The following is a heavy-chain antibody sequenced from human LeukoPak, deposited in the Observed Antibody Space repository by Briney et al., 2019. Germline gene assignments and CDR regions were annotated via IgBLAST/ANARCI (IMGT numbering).Heavy chain of an antibody. CDR2: IYYSGST. Sequence: SETLSLTCTVSGGSISSYYWSWIRQPPGKGLEWIGYIYYSGSTNYNPSLKSRVTISVDTSKNQFFLKLSSVTAADTAVYYCASISAAAGTYFDYWGQGTLVTVSS. CDR1: GGSISSYY. CDR3: ASISAAAGTYFDY. V-gene: IGHV4-59*12. D-gene: IGHD6-13*01. J-gene: IGHJ4*02.